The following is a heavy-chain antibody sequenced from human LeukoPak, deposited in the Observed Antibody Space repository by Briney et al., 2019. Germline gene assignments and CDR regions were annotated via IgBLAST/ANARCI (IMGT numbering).Heavy chain of an antibody. CDR1: GYTFTSYD. J-gene: IGHJ5*02. D-gene: IGHD6-13*01. Sequence: ASVKVSCKASGYTFTSYDINWVRQATGRGLEWMGWMNPNSGNTGYAQKFQGRVTMTRNTSISTAYMELSSLRSEDTAVYYCARGDDGQQLNWFDPWGQGTLVTVSS. CDR2: MNPNSGNT. V-gene: IGHV1-8*01. CDR3: ARGDDGQQLNWFDP.